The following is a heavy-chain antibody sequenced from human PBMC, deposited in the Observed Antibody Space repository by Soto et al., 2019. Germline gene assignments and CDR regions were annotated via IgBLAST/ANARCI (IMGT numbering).Heavy chain of an antibody. CDR1: GGSISSSNW. CDR3: AKDRTSCSGGSCYSGY. CDR2: IYHSGST. V-gene: IGHV4-4*02. J-gene: IGHJ4*02. Sequence: QVQLQESGPGLVKPSGTLSLTCAVSGGSISSSNWWSWVRQPPGKGLEWIGEIYHSGSTNYNPSLKSRVTISEDKSKTQFSLKLSSVTAADTAVYYCAKDRTSCSGGSCYSGYWGQGTLVTVST. D-gene: IGHD2-15*01.